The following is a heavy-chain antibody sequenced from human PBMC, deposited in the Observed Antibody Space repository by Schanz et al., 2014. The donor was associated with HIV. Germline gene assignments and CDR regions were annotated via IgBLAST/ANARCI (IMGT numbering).Heavy chain of an antibody. J-gene: IGHJ2*01. CDR2: INPNSGGS. Sequence: QVQLVQSGAEVKSPGASVKVSCRASGYSFTDHYIHWVRQAPGQGLEWMGWINPNSGGSKFAQKFQGRVTLTTDTSINTAYMEMTRLTSHDTAVYYCARLGPIVVVPGPLAWYFDLWGRGTLVTVSS. CDR1: GYSFTDHY. V-gene: IGHV1-2*02. D-gene: IGHD2-2*01. CDR3: ARLGPIVVVPGPLAWYFDL.